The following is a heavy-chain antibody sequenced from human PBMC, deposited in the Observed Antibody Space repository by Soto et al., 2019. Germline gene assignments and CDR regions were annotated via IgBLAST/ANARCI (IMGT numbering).Heavy chain of an antibody. CDR2: FSYTGTT. V-gene: IGHV4-39*02. Sequence: QLQESGPGLVKPSETLSLTCTVSDVSLRSRSYYWHWIRQPPGRGLEYIGSFSYTGTTYYYPSFKSRVTISEDTSKKYFSLRLASLTAADTATYYCAATTLFPRRNAFDVWGQGTVVTVSP. J-gene: IGHJ3*01. D-gene: IGHD3-16*01. CDR1: DVSLRSRSYY. CDR3: AATTLFPRRNAFDV.